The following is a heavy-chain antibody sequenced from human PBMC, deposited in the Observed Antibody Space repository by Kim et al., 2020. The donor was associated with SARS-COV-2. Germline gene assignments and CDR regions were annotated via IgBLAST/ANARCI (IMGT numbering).Heavy chain of an antibody. Sequence: YAASVKGRFTISRDDSKNTAYLQMNSLKTEDTAVYYCTRAGRSTTGFFDIWGQGTMVTVSS. CDR3: TRAGRSTTGFFDI. V-gene: IGHV3-73*01. D-gene: IGHD4-17*01. J-gene: IGHJ3*02.